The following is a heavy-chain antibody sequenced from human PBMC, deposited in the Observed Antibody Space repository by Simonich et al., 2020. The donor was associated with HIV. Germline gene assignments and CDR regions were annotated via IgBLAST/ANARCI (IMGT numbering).Heavy chain of an antibody. CDR3: ARLWKDGTANWFDP. D-gene: IGHD1-1*01. CDR2: VNSDGRST. Sequence: EVQLVESGGDLVQPGGSLRLSCAASGFTFSTYWMHWVRQAPGKGLVWVSRVNSDGRSTSYADSVNGRFTISRDNAKNTLYLQMNSLRAEDTAVYYCARLWKDGTANWFDPWGQGTLVTVSS. CDR1: GFTFSTYW. J-gene: IGHJ5*02. V-gene: IGHV3-74*01.